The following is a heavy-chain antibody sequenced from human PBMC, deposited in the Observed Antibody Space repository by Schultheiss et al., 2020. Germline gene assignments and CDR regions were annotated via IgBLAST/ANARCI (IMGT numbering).Heavy chain of an antibody. D-gene: IGHD5-18*01. J-gene: IGHJ6*02. Sequence: SQTLSLTCTVSGGSISTYYWSWIRQPPGKGLEWIGNIYYTGSTNYNPSLKSRVTISVDTSKNQFSLKLSSVTAADTAVYYCARDRMGYSYGYVTLAGMDVWGQGTTVTVSS. CDR2: IYYTGST. CDR1: GGSISTYY. V-gene: IGHV4-59*01. CDR3: ARDRMGYSYGYVTLAGMDV.